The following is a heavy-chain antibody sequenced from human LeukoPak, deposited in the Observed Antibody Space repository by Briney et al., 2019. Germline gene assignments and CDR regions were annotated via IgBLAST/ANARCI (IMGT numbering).Heavy chain of an antibody. CDR2: INPSGGGA. D-gene: IGHD1-26*01. Sequence: ASVKVSCKASGYTFTSYYTHWVRQAPGQGLEWMGMINPSGGGASYAQKFQGRVTMTRDTSTSTVYMELSRLTSDDTAVYYCASSQEPHQVAYWGQGTLVTVSS. CDR3: ASSQEPHQVAY. V-gene: IGHV1-46*01. CDR1: GYTFTSYY. J-gene: IGHJ4*02.